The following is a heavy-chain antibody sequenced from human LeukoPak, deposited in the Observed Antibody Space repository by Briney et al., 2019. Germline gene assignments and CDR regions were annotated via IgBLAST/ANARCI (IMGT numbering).Heavy chain of an antibody. CDR2: IYHSGST. Sequence: SETLSLTCTVSGYSISSGYYWGWIRQPPGKGLEWIGSIYHSGSTYYNPSLKSRVTISVDTSKNQFSLKLSSVTAADTAVYYCARGVERAAGAIDYWGQGTLVTVSS. J-gene: IGHJ4*02. D-gene: IGHD6-25*01. CDR1: GYSISSGYY. V-gene: IGHV4-38-2*02. CDR3: ARGVERAAGAIDY.